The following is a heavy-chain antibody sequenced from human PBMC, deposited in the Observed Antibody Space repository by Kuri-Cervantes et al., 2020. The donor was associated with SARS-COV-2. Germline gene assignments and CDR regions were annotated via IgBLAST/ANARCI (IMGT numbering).Heavy chain of an antibody. D-gene: IGHD2-2*01. CDR3: ARDFSGDSVVVPAI. V-gene: IGHV1-2*02. J-gene: IGHJ4*02. CDR2: INPNSGGT. CDR1: GYTFTSYG. Sequence: ASVKVSCKASGYTFTSYGISWVRQAPGQGLEWMGWINPNSGGTNYAQKFQGRVTMTRDTSISTAYMELSRLGSDDTAVYYCARDFSGDSVVVPAIWGQGTLVTVSS.